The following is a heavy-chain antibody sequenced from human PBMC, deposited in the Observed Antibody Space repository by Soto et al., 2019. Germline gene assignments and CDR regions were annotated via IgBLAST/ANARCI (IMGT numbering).Heavy chain of an antibody. D-gene: IGHD2-2*01. V-gene: IGHV3-9*01. Sequence: GGSLRLSCAASGFTFDDYAMHWVRQVPGKSLEWVSGISWNSHNIGYADSVKGRFTISRDNAKNSLFLQMDSLRFEDTALYFCAKDLSLGYCSDTSCFAFDSWGQGTLVTVSS. J-gene: IGHJ4*02. CDR1: GFTFDDYA. CDR3: AKDLSLGYCSDTSCFAFDS. CDR2: ISWNSHNI.